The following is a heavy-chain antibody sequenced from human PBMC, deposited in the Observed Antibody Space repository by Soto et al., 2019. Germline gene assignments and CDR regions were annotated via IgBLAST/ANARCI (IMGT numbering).Heavy chain of an antibody. D-gene: IGHD6-13*01. CDR3: ARHGPRIAAALKGGPIGFDP. J-gene: IGHJ5*02. CDR2: IYPGDSDT. V-gene: IGHV5-51*01. Sequence: GESPKISCKGAGYSFNSYWIGWVRQIPRKGLEWMGIIYPGDSDTRYSTSFQGQVTISADKSISTAYLQWSSLKASDTAMYYCARHGPRIAAALKGGPIGFDPWGQGTLVTVSS. CDR1: GYSFNSYW.